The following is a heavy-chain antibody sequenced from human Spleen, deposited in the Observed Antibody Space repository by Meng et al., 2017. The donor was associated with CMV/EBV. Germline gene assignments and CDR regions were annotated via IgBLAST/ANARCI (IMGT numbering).Heavy chain of an antibody. CDR2: MYYSGSS. V-gene: IGHV4-39*07. J-gene: IGHJ6*02. CDR1: GDSINSSRYY. D-gene: IGHD5/OR15-5a*01. Sequence: SETLSLTCTVSGDSINSSRYYWGWIRQSPGKGLEWIGSMYYSGSSYYNPSFKTKITMSVDTSKNQFSLKVNSVTAADTALYYCVRIGQVSTTYYYYYGMGVWGRGTTVTVSS. CDR3: VRIGQVSTTYYYYYGMGV.